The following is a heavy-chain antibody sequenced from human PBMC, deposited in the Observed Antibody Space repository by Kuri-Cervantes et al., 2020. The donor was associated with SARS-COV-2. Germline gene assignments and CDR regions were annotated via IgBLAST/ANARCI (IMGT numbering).Heavy chain of an antibody. Sequence: ESLKISCTVSGGSISSHYWRWIRQPPGKGLEWIGYIYYSGSTNYNPSLKSRVTISVDTSKNQFPLKLSSVTAADTAVYYCARDPNANHNNWFDPWGQGTLVTVSS. V-gene: IGHV4-59*11. CDR2: IYYSGST. CDR1: GGSISSHY. J-gene: IGHJ5*02. D-gene: IGHD4/OR15-4a*01. CDR3: ARDPNANHNNWFDP.